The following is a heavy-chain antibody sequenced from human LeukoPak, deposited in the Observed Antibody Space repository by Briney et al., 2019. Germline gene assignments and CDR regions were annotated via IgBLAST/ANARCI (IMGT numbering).Heavy chain of an antibody. CDR1: GYTFTSYA. Sequence: ASVKVSCKASGYTFTSYAIHWVRQAPGQTLEWMGWISAGNGNTKYSQNFQGRVTFISNTSATTAFMELSSLRSEDAAVYYCARDSGSGSNDNWGQGTLVTVSS. D-gene: IGHD1-26*01. J-gene: IGHJ4*02. V-gene: IGHV1-3*01. CDR2: ISAGNGNT. CDR3: ARDSGSGSNDN.